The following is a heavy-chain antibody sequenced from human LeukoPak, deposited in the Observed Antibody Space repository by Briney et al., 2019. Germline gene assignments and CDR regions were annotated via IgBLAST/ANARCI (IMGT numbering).Heavy chain of an antibody. D-gene: IGHD1-26*01. CDR1: GGSFSGYY. V-gene: IGHV4-34*01. CDR3: ARGGIVGPSARFDP. Sequence: SETLSLTCAVYGGSFSGYYWSWIRQPPGKGLEWIGEINHSGSTNYNPSLKSRVTISVGTSKNQFSLKLSSVAAADTAVYYCARGGIVGPSARFDPWGQGTLVTVSS. J-gene: IGHJ5*02. CDR2: INHSGST.